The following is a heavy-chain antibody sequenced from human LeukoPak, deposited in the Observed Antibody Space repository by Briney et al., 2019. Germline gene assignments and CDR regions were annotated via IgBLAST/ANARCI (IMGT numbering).Heavy chain of an antibody. CDR1: SYSISSANY. D-gene: IGHD5-12*01. Sequence: SETLSLTCTVSSYSISSANYWGWIRQPPGKGLEWIGSMYHSGSTYYNPSLKSRVTISVDKSKDQFSLKLSSVTAADTAVYYCAREWNNWFDPWGQGTLVTVSS. CDR2: MYHSGST. V-gene: IGHV4-38-2*02. J-gene: IGHJ5*02. CDR3: AREWNNWFDP.